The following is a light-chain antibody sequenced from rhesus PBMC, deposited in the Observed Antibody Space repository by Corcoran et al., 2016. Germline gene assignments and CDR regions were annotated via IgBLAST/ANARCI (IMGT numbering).Light chain of an antibody. CDR2: EVS. J-gene: IGLJ6*01. CDR1: SSDIGGYNY. V-gene: IGLV2-32*02. CDR3: SSYAGSNTFV. Sequence: QAALTQPRSVSGSPGQSVTISCTGTSSDIGGYNYVSWYQQHPGTAPKLMIYEVSKRPSGVSDCFSGSKSGNMASLTISGLQAEDEADYYCSSYAGSNTFVFGSGTKLTVL.